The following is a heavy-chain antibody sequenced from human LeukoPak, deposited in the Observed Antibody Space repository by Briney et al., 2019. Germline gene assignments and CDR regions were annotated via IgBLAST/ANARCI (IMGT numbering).Heavy chain of an antibody. V-gene: IGHV4-59*01. CDR3: AREAYDFWSGYSNWFDP. CDR2: IYYSGST. CDR1: GVSLSSYY. J-gene: IGHJ5*02. Sequence: PSETLSLTCTVSGVSLSSYYWSWIRQPPGKGLEWIGYIYYSGSTNYNPSLKSRVTISVDTSKNQFSLKLSSVTAADTAVYYCAREAYDFWSGYSNWFDPWGQGTLVTVSS. D-gene: IGHD3-3*01.